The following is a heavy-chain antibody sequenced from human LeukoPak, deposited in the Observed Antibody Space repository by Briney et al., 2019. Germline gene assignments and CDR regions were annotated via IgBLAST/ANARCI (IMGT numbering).Heavy chain of an antibody. J-gene: IGHJ4*02. D-gene: IGHD4-17*01. CDR2: IYDSGST. Sequence: SETLSLTCTVSGGSISNYYWSWIRQPPGKGLEWIGYIYDSGSTNYNPSLESRVTISVDTSKNQFSLNLSSVTAADTAVYYCASLTTVTQGYFDSWGQGTLVTVSS. CDR1: GGSISNYY. CDR3: ASLTTVTQGYFDS. V-gene: IGHV4-59*01.